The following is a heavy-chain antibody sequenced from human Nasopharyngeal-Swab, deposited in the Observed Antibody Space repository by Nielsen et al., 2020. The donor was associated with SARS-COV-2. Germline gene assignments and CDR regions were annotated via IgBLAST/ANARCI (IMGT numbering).Heavy chain of an antibody. CDR1: GFTFGDYA. CDR3: ARSVGSFYGQGAFDI. CDR2: ISSKTYGGAP. J-gene: IGHJ3*02. D-gene: IGHD1-26*01. V-gene: IGHV3-49*01. Sequence: GASLKISCTTSGFTFGDYAMSWLRQAPGKGLEWVGFISSKTYGGAPEYAASVKGRFTISRDGAESIAYLQMNSLETEDTGVYYCARSVGSFYGQGAFDIWGQGTMVTVSS.